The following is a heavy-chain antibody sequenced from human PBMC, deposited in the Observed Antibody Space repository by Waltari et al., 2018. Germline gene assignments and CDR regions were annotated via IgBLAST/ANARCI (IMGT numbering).Heavy chain of an antibody. Sequence: QLQLRESGPGLVKPSETLSLTCTVSGGSISSYYWSWIRQPPGKGLEWIGYIYYSGSSNYNPSLKSRVTISVDTSKNQFSLKLSSVTAADTAVYYCARGDRWFDYWVQGTLVTVAS. D-gene: IGHD3-16*02. J-gene: IGHJ4*02. V-gene: IGHV4-59*01. CDR1: GGSISSYY. CDR2: IYYSGSS. CDR3: ARGDRWFDY.